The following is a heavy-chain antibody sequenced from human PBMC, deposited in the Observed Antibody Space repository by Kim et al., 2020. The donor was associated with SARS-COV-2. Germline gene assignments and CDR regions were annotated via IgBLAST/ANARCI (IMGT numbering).Heavy chain of an antibody. CDR1: GYTFSNYG. CDR2: ISIYNENT. Sequence: ASVKVSCKASGYTFSNYGISWVRQAPGQGLEWMGWISIYNENTNSAQNFPDRVTLTRDTSTSTAYMELRRLRSDDTVVYFCARDEVWVYLCSGNIVLKYHYYAMDVWGQGTTVTVSS. J-gene: IGHJ6*02. D-gene: IGHD3-10*02. CDR3: ARDEVWVYLCSGNIVLKYHYYAMDV. V-gene: IGHV1-18*01.